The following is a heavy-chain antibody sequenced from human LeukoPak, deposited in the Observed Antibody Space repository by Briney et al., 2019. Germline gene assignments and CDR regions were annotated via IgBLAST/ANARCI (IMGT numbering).Heavy chain of an antibody. V-gene: IGHV4-38-2*01. Sequence: PSETLSLTCAVSGYSISSGYYWGGSRPPPGKGLEWIGIIYHSGSTYYNPSLKSRVTIPVDTSKNQFSLKLSSVPAADTAVYYCARQSDDFWSGYWAFDVWGQGTMVTVSS. D-gene: IGHD3-3*01. J-gene: IGHJ3*01. CDR2: IYHSGST. CDR1: GYSISSGYY. CDR3: ARQSDDFWSGYWAFDV.